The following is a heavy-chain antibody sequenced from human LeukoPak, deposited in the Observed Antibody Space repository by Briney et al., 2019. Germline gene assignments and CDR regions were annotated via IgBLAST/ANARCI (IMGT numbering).Heavy chain of an antibody. CDR3: ARGRIAVAGTRDYFDY. CDR2: INHSGST. J-gene: IGHJ4*02. Sequence: PETLSLTCAVYGGSFSGYYWSWIRQPPGKGLEWIGEINHSGSTNYNPSLKSRVTISVDTSKNQFSLKLSSVTAADTAVYYCARGRIAVAGTRDYFDYWGQGTLVTVSS. CDR1: GGSFSGYY. D-gene: IGHD6-19*01. V-gene: IGHV4-34*01.